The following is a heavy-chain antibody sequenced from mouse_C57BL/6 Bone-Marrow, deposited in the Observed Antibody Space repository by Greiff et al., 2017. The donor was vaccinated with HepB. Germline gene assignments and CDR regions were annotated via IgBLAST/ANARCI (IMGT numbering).Heavy chain of an antibody. CDR3: AKPCVIYCGLDY. V-gene: IGHV1-64*01. CDR2: IHPNSGST. D-gene: IGHD2-1*01. Sequence: QVQLQQPGAELVKPGASVKLSCKASGYTFTSYWMHWVKQRPGQGLEWIGMIHPNSGSTNYNEKFKSKATLTVDKSSSTAYMQLSSLTSEVSAVYSCAKPCVIYCGLDYWGQGTTLTVSS. CDR1: GYTFTSYW. J-gene: IGHJ2*01.